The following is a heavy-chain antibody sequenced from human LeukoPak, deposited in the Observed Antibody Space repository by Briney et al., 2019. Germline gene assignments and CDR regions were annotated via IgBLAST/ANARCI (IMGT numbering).Heavy chain of an antibody. Sequence: GGSLRLSCAASGFTFDDYAMHWVRQAPGKGLEWVSGIRWNSGSIGYADSVKGRFTISRDNAKNTLYLQMNSLRAEDTAVYYCARAGYYYDSSGYYCPDYWGQGTLVTVSS. CDR1: GFTFDDYA. D-gene: IGHD3-22*01. CDR3: ARAGYYYDSSGYYCPDY. V-gene: IGHV3-9*01. CDR2: IRWNSGSI. J-gene: IGHJ4*02.